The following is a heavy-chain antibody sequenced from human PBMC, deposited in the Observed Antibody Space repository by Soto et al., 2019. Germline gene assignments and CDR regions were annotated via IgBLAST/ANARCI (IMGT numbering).Heavy chain of an antibody. V-gene: IGHV1-3*01. CDR3: ACSIRFLDPFDY. CDR2: INAGNGNT. J-gene: IGHJ4*02. CDR1: GYTFTSYA. D-gene: IGHD3-3*01. Sequence: ASVKVSCKASGYTFTSYAMHWVRQAPGQRLEWMGWINAGNGNTKYSQKFQGRVTITRDTSASTAYMELSSLRSEDTAVYYCACSIRFLDPFDYWGQGTLVTAPQ.